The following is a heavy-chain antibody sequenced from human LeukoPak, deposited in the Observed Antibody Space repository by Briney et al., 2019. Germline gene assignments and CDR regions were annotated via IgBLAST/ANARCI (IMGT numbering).Heavy chain of an antibody. CDR2: IGGLGGST. D-gene: IGHD3-3*01. CDR3: ARDPGVVAFHYFDF. J-gene: IGHJ4*02. V-gene: IGHV3-23*01. CDR1: GFTFSSHA. Sequence: GGSLRLSCEASGFTFSSHAMAWARQAPGKGLEWVSAIGGLGGSTYYADSVKGRFTISRDNSKNTVYLEMNSLRAEDTALYYCARDPGVVAFHYFDFWGQGILVTVSS.